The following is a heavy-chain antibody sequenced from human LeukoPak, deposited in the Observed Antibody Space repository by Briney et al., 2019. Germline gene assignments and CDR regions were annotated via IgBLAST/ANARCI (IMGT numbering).Heavy chain of an antibody. D-gene: IGHD6-19*01. CDR3: AKSTLTVAGTLIDY. V-gene: IGHV3-30*02. J-gene: IGHJ4*02. CDR2: IRYDGSNK. Sequence: PGGSLRLSCAASGFTFSSYGMHWVRQAPGKGLEWVAFIRYDGSNKYYADSVKGRFTISRDNSKNTLYLQMNSLRAEDTAVYYCAKSTLTVAGTLIDYWGQGTLVTVSS. CDR1: GFTFSSYG.